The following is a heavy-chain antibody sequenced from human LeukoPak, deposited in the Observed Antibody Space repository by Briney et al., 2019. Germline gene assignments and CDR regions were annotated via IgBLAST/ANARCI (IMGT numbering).Heavy chain of an antibody. V-gene: IGHV3-30*04. CDR2: ISYDGSNK. J-gene: IGHJ4*01. CDR3: ARALLRYFDNHDY. D-gene: IGHD3-9*01. Sequence: GGSLRLSCAASGFTFSSYAMHWVRQAPGKGLEWVAVISYDGSNKYYADSVKGRFTISRDNSKDTLYLQMNSLRAEDTAVYYCARALLRYFDNHDYCGHGTLVTVSS. CDR1: GFTFSSYA.